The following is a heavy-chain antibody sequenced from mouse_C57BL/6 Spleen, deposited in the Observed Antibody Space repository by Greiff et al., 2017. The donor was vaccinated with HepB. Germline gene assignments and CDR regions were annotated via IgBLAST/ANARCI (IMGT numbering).Heavy chain of an antibody. Sequence: QVQLQQPGAELVKPGASVKLSCKASGYTFTSYWMHWVKQRPGQGLEWIGMIHPNSGSTNYNEKFKSKATLTVDKSSSTAYMQLSSLTSEDSAVYYCARRDGSALFAYWGHVTLVTVSA. J-gene: IGHJ3*01. D-gene: IGHD1-1*01. CDR1: GYTFTSYW. CDR3: ARRDGSALFAY. CDR2: IHPNSGST. V-gene: IGHV1-64*01.